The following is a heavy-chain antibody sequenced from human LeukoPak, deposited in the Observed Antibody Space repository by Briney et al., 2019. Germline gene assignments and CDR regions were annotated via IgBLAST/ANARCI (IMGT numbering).Heavy chain of an antibody. D-gene: IGHD3-10*01. CDR1: GGTFSIYA. V-gene: IGHV1-69*06. Sequence: ASVTVSFTASGGTFSIYAISWVRQAPGQGLEWMGGIIPIFGTANYSQKFQGRVTITADKSTSTAYMELSSLRSEDTAVYYCASLALELPHYYGSGTQVGYFDYWGQGTLVTVSS. CDR3: ASLALELPHYYGSGTQVGYFDY. CDR2: IIPIFGTA. J-gene: IGHJ4*02.